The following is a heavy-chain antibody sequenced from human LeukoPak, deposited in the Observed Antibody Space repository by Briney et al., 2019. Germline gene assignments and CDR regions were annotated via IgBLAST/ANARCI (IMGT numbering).Heavy chain of an antibody. Sequence: SQTLSLTCAVSGGSISSDAYSWNWIRQPPGKGLEWIGYIYHSGSTYYNPSLKSRVTISVDRSKNQFSLKLSSVTAADTAVYYCARASVEVATYFDYWGQGTLVTVSS. CDR2: IYHSGST. D-gene: IGHD2-15*01. CDR1: GGSISSDAYS. CDR3: ARASVEVATYFDY. V-gene: IGHV4-30-2*01. J-gene: IGHJ4*02.